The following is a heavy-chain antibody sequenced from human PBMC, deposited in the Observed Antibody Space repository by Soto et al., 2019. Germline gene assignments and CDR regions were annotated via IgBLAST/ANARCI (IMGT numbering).Heavy chain of an antibody. Sequence: EVQLVESGGGLVQPGGSLRLSCAASGFTFSSYWMTWVRHAPVNGLEWVANIKQDGSEKSYVDSVKGRFTISRDNAKNSLYLQMNSLRAEDTAVYYCARDVNWWFDYWGQGTLVTVSS. CDR1: GFTFSSYW. J-gene: IGHJ4*02. CDR2: IKQDGSEK. V-gene: IGHV3-7*01. D-gene: IGHD2-8*02. CDR3: ARDVNWWFDY.